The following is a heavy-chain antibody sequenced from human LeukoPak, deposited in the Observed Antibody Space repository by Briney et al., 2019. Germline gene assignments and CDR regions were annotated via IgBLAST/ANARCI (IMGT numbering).Heavy chain of an antibody. Sequence: GASVKVSCKASGGTFSSYAISWVRQAPGQGLEWMGGIIPIFGTANYAQKFQGRVTITTDECTSTAYMELSSLRSEDTAVYYCARDLGVPYLGPYSSGWDPISLDYWGQGTLVTVSP. CDR3: ARDLGVPYLGPYSSGWDPISLDY. CDR1: GGTFSSYA. D-gene: IGHD6-19*01. V-gene: IGHV1-69*05. J-gene: IGHJ4*02. CDR2: IIPIFGTA.